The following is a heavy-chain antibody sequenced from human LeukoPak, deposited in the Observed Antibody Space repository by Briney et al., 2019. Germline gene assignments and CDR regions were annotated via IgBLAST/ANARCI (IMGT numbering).Heavy chain of an antibody. Sequence: PGGSLRLSCAASEFTFSSFAMNWVRQAPGKGLEWVSGTSDSGTTTYYADSVKGRFTMSRDNSKNTLYLQMNSLRAEDTAVYYCAKDLVMISSGWYSLGFDYRGQGTLVTVSS. CDR1: EFTFSSFA. CDR2: TSDSGTTT. J-gene: IGHJ4*02. D-gene: IGHD6-19*01. CDR3: AKDLVMISSGWYSLGFDY. V-gene: IGHV3-23*01.